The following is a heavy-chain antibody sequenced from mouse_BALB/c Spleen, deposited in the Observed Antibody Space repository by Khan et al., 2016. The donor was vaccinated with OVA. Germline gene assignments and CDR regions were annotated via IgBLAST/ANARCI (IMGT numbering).Heavy chain of an antibody. V-gene: IGHV3-2*02. CDR3: ARKNYYGYAMDY. CDR2: ISYSGST. Sequence: VQLKESGPGLVKPSQSLSLTCTVTGYSITSGYAWNWIRQFPGNKLEWMGYISYSGSTSYNQSLRSRISITRDTSKNQFFLQLNSVTTEDTATXYCARKNYYGYAMDYWGQGTSVTVSS. D-gene: IGHD1-1*01. J-gene: IGHJ4*01. CDR1: GYSITSGYA.